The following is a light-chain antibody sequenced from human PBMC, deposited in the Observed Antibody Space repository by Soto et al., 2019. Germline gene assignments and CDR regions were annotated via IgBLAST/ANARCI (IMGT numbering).Light chain of an antibody. CDR1: SSDVGGYNF. V-gene: IGLV2-14*03. J-gene: IGLJ2*01. CDR3: CLYASSTTRVI. Sequence: QSVLAQPASVSGSPGQSITISCTGTSSDVGGYNFVSWYQQHPCKAPKLMIYDVNIRPSGVSNRFSGSKSGNTASLTISGHQAEDEADYYCCLYASSTTRVIFGGGTKVTVL. CDR2: DVN.